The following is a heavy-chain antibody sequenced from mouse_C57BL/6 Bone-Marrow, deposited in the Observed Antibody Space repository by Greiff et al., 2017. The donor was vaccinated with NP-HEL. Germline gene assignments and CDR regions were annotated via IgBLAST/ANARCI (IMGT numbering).Heavy chain of an antibody. J-gene: IGHJ4*01. D-gene: IGHD4-1*01. V-gene: IGHV3-6*01. CDR3: AKLTGSYYYAMDY. CDR2: ISYDGSN. Sequence: EVQLKESGPGLVKPSQSLSLTCSVTGYSITSGYYWNWIRQFPGNKLEWMGYISYDGSNNYNPSLKNRISITRDTSKNQFFLKLNSVTTEDTATYYCAKLTGSYYYAMDYWGQGTSVTVSS. CDR1: GYSITSGYY.